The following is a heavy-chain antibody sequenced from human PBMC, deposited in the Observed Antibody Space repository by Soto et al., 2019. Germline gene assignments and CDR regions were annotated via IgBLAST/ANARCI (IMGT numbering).Heavy chain of an antibody. CDR3: ARVRDCGGDCYSETDY. CDR1: GYTFTSYG. V-gene: IGHV1-18*01. D-gene: IGHD2-21*02. J-gene: IGHJ4*02. Sequence: QVQLVQSGAEVKKPGASVKVSCKASGYTFTSYGISWVRQAPGQGLEWMGWISAYNGNTNYAQKLQGRVTRTTDTSTSTAYMELRSLRSDDTAVYYCARVRDCGGDCYSETDYWGQGTLVTVSA. CDR2: ISAYNGNT.